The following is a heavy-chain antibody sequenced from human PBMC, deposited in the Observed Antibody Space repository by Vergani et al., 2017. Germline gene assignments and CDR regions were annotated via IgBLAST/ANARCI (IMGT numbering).Heavy chain of an antibody. J-gene: IGHJ4*02. CDR2: IKHSGST. CDR1: GGSFSGYY. CDR3: ARTEESGWYDY. Sequence: QVQLQQWGAGLLKPSETLSLTCAVYGGSFSGYYWSWIRQPPGKGLEWIGEIKHSGSTNYNPSLKSRVTISVDTSKNQFSLKLSSVTAADTAVYYCARTEESGWYDYWGQGTLVTVSS. V-gene: IGHV4-34*01. D-gene: IGHD6-19*01.